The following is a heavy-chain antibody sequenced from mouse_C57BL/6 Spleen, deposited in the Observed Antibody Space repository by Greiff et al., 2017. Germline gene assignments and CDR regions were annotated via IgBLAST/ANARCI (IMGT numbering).Heavy chain of an antibody. CDR3: TTGELGGAMDY. D-gene: IGHD3-1*01. J-gene: IGHJ4*01. CDR2: IDPEYGDI. Sequence: EVQLLQSGAELVRPGASVKLSCTASGFTFNDDYMHWVEQRPEQGLEWIGWIDPEYGDIEYASKFQGKATITEDTSRNTAYLQLSSLTSEDTAVYYGTTGELGGAMDYWGQGTSVTVSS. V-gene: IGHV14-4*01. CDR1: GFTFNDDY.